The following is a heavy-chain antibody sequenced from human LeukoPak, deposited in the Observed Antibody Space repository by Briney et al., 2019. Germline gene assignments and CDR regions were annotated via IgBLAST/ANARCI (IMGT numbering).Heavy chain of an antibody. CDR3: LRARSGMGV. Sequence: ASVKVSCKASGYLFIGQFLHWVRQAPGQGLEWMGWINPNSGDAKFAHQFQGRVTGSRDTSISTVYMELSSLTSDDTAVYYCLRARSGMGVWGQGTAVTVSS. CDR1: GYLFIGQF. CDR2: INPNSGDA. J-gene: IGHJ6*02. V-gene: IGHV1-2*02.